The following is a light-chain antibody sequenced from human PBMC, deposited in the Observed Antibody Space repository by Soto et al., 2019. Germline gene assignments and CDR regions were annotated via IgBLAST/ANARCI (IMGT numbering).Light chain of an antibody. CDR2: DVS. CDR3: TSYTTDNMVVV. Sequence: QSALTQPASVSGSPGQSITISCTGTISDIGLYKFVSWYQHHPGKAPKLIIFDVSSPASGISNRFSGSKSGNTASLTISGLQAEDEADYYCTSYTTDNMVVVFGGGTKLTVL. V-gene: IGLV2-14*03. CDR1: ISDIGLYKF. J-gene: IGLJ2*01.